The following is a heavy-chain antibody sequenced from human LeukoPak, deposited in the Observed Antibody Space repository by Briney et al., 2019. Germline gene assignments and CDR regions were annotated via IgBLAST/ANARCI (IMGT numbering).Heavy chain of an antibody. J-gene: IGHJ3*02. CDR3: AKRYYYDSSGPDAFDI. CDR1: GFTFSSYE. CDR2: ISSSGSTI. V-gene: IGHV3-48*03. Sequence: GGSLRLSCAASGFTFSSYEMNWVRQAPGKGLEWVSYISSSGSTIYYADSVKGRLTIYRDNSKNRLYLQMNSLRAEDTAVYYCAKRYYYDSSGPDAFDIWGQGTMVTVSS. D-gene: IGHD3-22*01.